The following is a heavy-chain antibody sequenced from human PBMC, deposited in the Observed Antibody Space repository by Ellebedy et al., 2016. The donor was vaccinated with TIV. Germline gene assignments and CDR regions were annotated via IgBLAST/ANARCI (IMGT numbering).Heavy chain of an antibody. V-gene: IGHV3-11*06. CDR1: GFTLSDYY. D-gene: IGHD6-19*01. J-gene: IGHJ2*01. CDR2: ISSSSSYT. Sequence: GESLKISCAASGFTLSDYYMSWIRQAPGKGLEWVSYISSSSSYTNYADSVKGRFTISRDNAKNSLYLQMNSLRAEDTAVYYCARLAGVPYWYFDLWGRGTLVTVSS. CDR3: ARLAGVPYWYFDL.